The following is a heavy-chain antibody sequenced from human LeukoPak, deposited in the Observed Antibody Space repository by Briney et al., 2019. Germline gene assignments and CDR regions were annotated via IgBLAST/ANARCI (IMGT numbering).Heavy chain of an antibody. V-gene: IGHV4-59*01. CDR1: GGSISTYY. J-gene: IGHJ5*02. CDR2: IYYSGST. CDR3: ARGAQTYYDFWSGGINWFDP. Sequence: SETLSLTCTVSGGSISTYYWNWIRQPPGKGLEWTGYIYYSGSTNYNPSLKSRVTISVDTSKNQFSLKLSSVTAADTAVYYCARGAQTYYDFWSGGINWFDPWGQGTLVTVSS. D-gene: IGHD3-3*01.